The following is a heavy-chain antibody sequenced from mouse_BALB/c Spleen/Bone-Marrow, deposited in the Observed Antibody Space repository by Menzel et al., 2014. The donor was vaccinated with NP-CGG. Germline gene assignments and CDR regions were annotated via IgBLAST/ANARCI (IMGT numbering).Heavy chain of an antibody. Sequence: EVMLVESGGGLVQPGGSRKLSCAASGFTFSSYGMSWVRQTPDKRLEWVATISSGGSYTYYPDSVKGRFTISRDNAKNTLYLQMSSLKSEDTAMYYCARPTTVVATGGSFDYWGQGTTLTVSS. CDR1: GFTFSSYG. CDR2: ISSGGSYT. D-gene: IGHD1-1*01. CDR3: ARPTTVVATGGSFDY. V-gene: IGHV5-6*03. J-gene: IGHJ2*01.